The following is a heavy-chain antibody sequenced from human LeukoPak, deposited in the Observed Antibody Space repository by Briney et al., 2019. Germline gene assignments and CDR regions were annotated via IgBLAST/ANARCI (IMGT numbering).Heavy chain of an antibody. J-gene: IGHJ4*02. V-gene: IGHV1-69*05. D-gene: IGHD1-1*01. CDR3: ASTAILWNDVRAGFDY. Sequence: SVKVSCKASGGTFISYAISWVRQAPGQGLEWMGGIIPIFGTANYAQKFQGRVTITTDESTSTAYMELSSLRSEDTAVYYCASTAILWNDVRAGFDYWGQGTLVTVSS. CDR2: IIPIFGTA. CDR1: GGTFISYA.